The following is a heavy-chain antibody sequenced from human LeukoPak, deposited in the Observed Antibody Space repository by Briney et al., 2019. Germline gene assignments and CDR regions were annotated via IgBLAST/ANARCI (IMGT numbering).Heavy chain of an antibody. Sequence: GGSLRLSCAASGFTFSPFAMNWVRQAPGKGLEWVSSISSSSSTYIYYADSVKGRFTISRDNSKNTLYLQMNSLRAEDTAVYYCARTMRFGGYFDYWGQGTLVTVSS. CDR3: ARTMRFGGYFDY. D-gene: IGHD3-16*01. J-gene: IGHJ4*02. CDR2: ISSSSSTYI. V-gene: IGHV3-21*04. CDR1: GFTFSPFA.